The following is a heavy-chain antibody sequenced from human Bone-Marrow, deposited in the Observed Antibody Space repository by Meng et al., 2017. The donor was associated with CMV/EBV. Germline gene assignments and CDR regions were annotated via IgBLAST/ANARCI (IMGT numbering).Heavy chain of an antibody. CDR3: ARESSGFPLDY. Sequence: QLQESGPGLVSPSETLSLTCMVSGGSMSGHHWGWTRQPAGKGLEWLGRITTSGGTDYNPSLKSRVTVSIDTSKNQFSLILSSVTAADTAVYYCARESSGFPLDYWGQGTLVTVSS. D-gene: IGHD3-22*01. V-gene: IGHV4-4*07. CDR1: GGSMSGHH. J-gene: IGHJ4*02. CDR2: ITTSGGT.